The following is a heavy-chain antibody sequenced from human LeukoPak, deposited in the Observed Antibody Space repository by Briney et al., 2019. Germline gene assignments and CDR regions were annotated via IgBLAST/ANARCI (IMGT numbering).Heavy chain of an antibody. CDR3: ATGYLVTAGLMDV. J-gene: IGHJ6*02. D-gene: IGHD6-13*01. V-gene: IGHV1-24*01. CDR1: GYTLTELS. CDR2: FDPEDGKT. Sequence: GASVTVSCKVSGYTLTELSMFWVRQAPGKGIEWMGSFDPEDGKTVYAQKFQGRGTMTEDTSTDTAYMELSSLRSEDTAVYYCATGYLVTAGLMDVWGQGTTVTVPS.